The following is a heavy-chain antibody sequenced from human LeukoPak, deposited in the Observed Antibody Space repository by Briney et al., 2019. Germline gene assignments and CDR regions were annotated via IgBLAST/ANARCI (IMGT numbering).Heavy chain of an antibody. CDR3: ARDTFYGEGYYFDY. V-gene: IGHV1-18*01. J-gene: IGHJ4*02. CDR1: GYTFTSYG. CDR2: ISAYNGNT. Sequence: TSVKVSCKASGYTFTSYGISWVRQAPGHGLEWMGWISAYNGNTNYAQKLQGRVTMTTDTSTSTAYMELRSLRSDDTAVYYCARDTFYGEGYYFDYWGQGTLVTVSS. D-gene: IGHD2/OR15-2a*01.